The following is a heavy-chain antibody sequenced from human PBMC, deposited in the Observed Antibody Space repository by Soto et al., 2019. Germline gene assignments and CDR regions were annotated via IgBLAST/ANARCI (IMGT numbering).Heavy chain of an antibody. CDR1: GFTFSSYG. Sequence: TGGSLRLSCAASGFTFSSYGMHWVRQAPGKGLEWVAVISYDGSNKYYADSVKGRFTISRDNSKNTLYLQMNSLRAEDTAVYYCAKDSLAVTTVTTKAHYYYYYYMDVWGKGTTVTVSS. D-gene: IGHD4-4*01. CDR2: ISYDGSNK. CDR3: AKDSLAVTTVTTKAHYYYYYYMDV. V-gene: IGHV3-30*18. J-gene: IGHJ6*03.